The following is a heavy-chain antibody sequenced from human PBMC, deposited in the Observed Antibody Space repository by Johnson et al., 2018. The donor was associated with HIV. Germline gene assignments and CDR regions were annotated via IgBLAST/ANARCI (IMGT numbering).Heavy chain of an antibody. D-gene: IGHD6-13*01. CDR1: GFTFNDYY. V-gene: IGHV3-11*04. Sequence: QVQLVESGGGLVQPGGSLRLSCAASGFTFNDYYMSWIRQAPGKGLEWVSYISSSGSTRYYADSVKCRFTISRDSAKNSLYLQMNSLRAEDTAVYYCARDQITAVGNDAFDIWGQGTMVTVSS. J-gene: IGHJ3*02. CDR2: ISSSGSTR. CDR3: ARDQITAVGNDAFDI.